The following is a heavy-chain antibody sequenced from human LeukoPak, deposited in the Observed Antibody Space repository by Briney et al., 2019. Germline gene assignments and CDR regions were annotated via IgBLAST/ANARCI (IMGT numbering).Heavy chain of an antibody. J-gene: IGHJ4*02. CDR1: GYTFTSYY. CDR2: INPSGGST. V-gene: IGHV1-46*03. Sequence: ASVKVSCKASGYTFTSYYKHWVRQAPGQGLEWMGIINPSGGSTSYAQKFQGRVTMTRDTSTSTVYMELSSLRSEDTAVYYCARRDKYDILTGYYGGPLDYWGQGTLVTVSS. D-gene: IGHD3-9*01. CDR3: ARRDKYDILTGYYGGPLDY.